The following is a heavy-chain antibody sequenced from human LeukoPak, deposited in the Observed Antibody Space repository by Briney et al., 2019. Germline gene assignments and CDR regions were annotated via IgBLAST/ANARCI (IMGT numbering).Heavy chain of an antibody. CDR1: GGSISSYY. CDR3: ARFYVPDAFDI. V-gene: IGHV4-59*01. D-gene: IGHD2/OR15-2a*01. J-gene: IGHJ3*02. CDR2: IYYSGST. Sequence: SETLFLTCTVSGGSISSYYWSWIRQPPGKGLEWIGYIYYSGSTNYNPSLKSRVTISVDTSKNQFFLKLSSVTAADTAVYYCARFYVPDAFDIWGQGTMVTVSS.